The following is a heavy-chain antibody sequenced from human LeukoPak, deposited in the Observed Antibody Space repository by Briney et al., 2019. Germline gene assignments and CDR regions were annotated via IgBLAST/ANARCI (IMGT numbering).Heavy chain of an antibody. CDR3: AKAGYSYGQRHYFDY. D-gene: IGHD5-18*01. CDR2: ISYDGSNK. CDR1: GFTFSSYG. J-gene: IGHJ4*02. Sequence: GGSLRLSCAASGFTFSSYGMHWVRQAPGKGLEWVAVISYDGSNKYYADSVKGRFTISRDNSKNTLYLQMNSRRAEDTAVYYCAKAGYSYGQRHYFDYWGQGTLVTVSS. V-gene: IGHV3-30*18.